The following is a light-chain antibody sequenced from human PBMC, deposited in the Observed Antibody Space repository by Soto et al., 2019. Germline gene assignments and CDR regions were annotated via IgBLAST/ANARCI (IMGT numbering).Light chain of an antibody. CDR2: DAS. J-gene: IGKJ2*01. CDR3: QQRSNWPT. CDR1: QSVSSY. V-gene: IGKV3-11*01. Sequence: EIVLPQSPATLSLSPGERATLSCRASQSVSSYLSWYQQKPGQAPRLLIYDASNRATGIPARFSGSGSGTDVTLTISSLEPEDFAVYYCQQRSNWPTCVQGTKLESK.